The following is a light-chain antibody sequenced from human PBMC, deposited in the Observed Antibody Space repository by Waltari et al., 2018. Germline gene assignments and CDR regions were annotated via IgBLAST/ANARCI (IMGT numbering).Light chain of an antibody. CDR3: QQYNNWPPMT. V-gene: IGKV3-15*01. Sequence: EMVMTQSPATLSVSPGERATLSCRASQSVSSNLARYQQKPGQAPRLLMYGASTRATGIPARFSGSGSGTEFTLTISSLQSEDFAVYYCQQYNNWPPMTFGQGTKVEIK. CDR2: GAS. CDR1: QSVSSN. J-gene: IGKJ1*01.